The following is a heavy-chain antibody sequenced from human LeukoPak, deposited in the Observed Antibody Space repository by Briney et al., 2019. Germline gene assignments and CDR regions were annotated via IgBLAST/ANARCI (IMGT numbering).Heavy chain of an antibody. V-gene: IGHV3-48*03. CDR1: GFTFSSYE. Sequence: GGSLRLSCAASGFTFSSYEMNWVRQAPGKGLEWVSYISSSGSTIYYADSVKGRFTISRDNAKNSLFLQMNSLRAEDTAVYYCARAPEYCSGGSCTRGLGLYWGQGTLVTVSS. J-gene: IGHJ4*02. CDR2: ISSSGSTI. CDR3: ARAPEYCSGGSCTRGLGLY. D-gene: IGHD2-15*01.